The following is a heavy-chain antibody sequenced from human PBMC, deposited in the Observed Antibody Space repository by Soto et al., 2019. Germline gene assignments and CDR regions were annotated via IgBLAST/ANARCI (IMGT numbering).Heavy chain of an antibody. J-gene: IGHJ4*02. D-gene: IGHD2-15*01. V-gene: IGHV4-39*01. CDR3: ARLSSFDY. CDR2: IYYSGST. CDR1: GGSISSSSYY. Sequence: SETLSLTCTFSGGSISSSSYYLGWIRQPPGKGLEWIGSIYYSGSTYYNPPLKSRVTISVDTSKNQFSLKLSSVTAADTAVYYCARLSSFDYWGQGTLVTVSS.